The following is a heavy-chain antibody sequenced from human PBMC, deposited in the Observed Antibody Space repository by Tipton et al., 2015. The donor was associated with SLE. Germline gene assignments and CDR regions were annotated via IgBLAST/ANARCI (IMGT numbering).Heavy chain of an antibody. CDR3: ARAGSSRARRDAFDI. CDR1: GGSIGSGDYY. CDR2: INYSGST. D-gene: IGHD6-13*01. Sequence: LRLSCTVSGGSIGSGDYYWSWIRQPPGKGLEWIGEINYSGSTNYNPSLKSRVTISVDTSKNQFSLKLSSVTAADTAVYYCARAGSSRARRDAFDIWGQGTMVTVSS. V-gene: IGHV4-30-4*01. J-gene: IGHJ3*02.